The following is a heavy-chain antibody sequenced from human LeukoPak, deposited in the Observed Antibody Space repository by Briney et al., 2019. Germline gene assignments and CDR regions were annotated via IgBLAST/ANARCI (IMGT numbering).Heavy chain of an antibody. Sequence: PGGSLRLSCAASGFTFSSYAMSWVRQAPGKGLEWVSAIDGGGGSTYYAGSVKGRFTISRDNSKNTLYLQMDSLRAEDTAVYFCAKGVGAASPYSLDFWGQGTLVTVSS. V-gene: IGHV3-23*01. CDR3: AKGVGAASPYSLDF. CDR2: IDGGGGST. D-gene: IGHD2-15*01. J-gene: IGHJ4*02. CDR1: GFTFSSYA.